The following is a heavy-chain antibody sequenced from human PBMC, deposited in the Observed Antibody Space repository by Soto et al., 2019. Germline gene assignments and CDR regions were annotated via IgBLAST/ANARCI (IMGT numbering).Heavy chain of an antibody. D-gene: IGHD6-25*01. CDR1: GFTVSNNY. CDR2: IYSGGYT. V-gene: IGHV3-53*01. CDR3: ARTAEGDTPRTHWYFDL. Sequence: GGSLRLSCAVSGFTVSNNYMSWVRQAPGKGLEGVSVIYSGGYTAYGDSVKGRFTISRDNAKNTLYLQMDNLRADDTAMYFCARTAEGDTPRTHWYFDLWGRGTPVTVSS. J-gene: IGHJ2*01.